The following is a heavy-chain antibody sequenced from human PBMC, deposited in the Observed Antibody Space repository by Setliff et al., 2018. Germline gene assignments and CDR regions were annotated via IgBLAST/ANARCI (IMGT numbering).Heavy chain of an antibody. CDR2: INPRTGVT. V-gene: IGHV1-2*02. J-gene: IGHJ3*02. CDR3: VRDRAAIVVGPPTAAFDI. Sequence: ASVKVSCKASGYAFTGHYIHWVRQAPGQGLEWMGWINPRTGVTNYARKFQGRVTLTTDTSTGTAYMEVRSLRSDDTAQYYCVRDRAAIVVGPPTAAFDIWGQGTMVTVS. CDR1: GYAFTGHY. D-gene: IGHD2-2*01.